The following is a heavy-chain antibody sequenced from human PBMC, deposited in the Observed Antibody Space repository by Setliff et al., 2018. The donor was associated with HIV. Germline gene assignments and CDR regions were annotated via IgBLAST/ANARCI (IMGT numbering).Heavy chain of an antibody. Sequence: RASVKVSCKASGYIYTNYAIHWVRQAPGQGLEWMGWINCGNGATKYAQNFQDRFTITTDTSASTVYMELRSLRSEDTAVYYCARDRWFGESAPRLLDYWGPGTQVTVSS. CDR1: GYIYTNYA. D-gene: IGHD3-10*01. CDR2: INCGNGAT. CDR3: ARDRWFGESAPRLLDY. J-gene: IGHJ4*02. V-gene: IGHV1-3*01.